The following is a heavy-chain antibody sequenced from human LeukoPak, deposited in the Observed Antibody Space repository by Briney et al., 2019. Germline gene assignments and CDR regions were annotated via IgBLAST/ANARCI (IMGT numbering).Heavy chain of an antibody. Sequence: GGSLRLSCAASGFTFSSYAMHWVRQAPGKGLKWVAVISYDGSNKYYADSVKGRFTISRDNSKNTLYLQMNSLRAEDTAVYYCARDHLIVVLRYYFDYWGQGTLVTVSS. CDR2: ISYDGSNK. V-gene: IGHV3-30*04. CDR1: GFTFSSYA. CDR3: ARDHLIVVLRYYFDY. D-gene: IGHD3-22*01. J-gene: IGHJ4*02.